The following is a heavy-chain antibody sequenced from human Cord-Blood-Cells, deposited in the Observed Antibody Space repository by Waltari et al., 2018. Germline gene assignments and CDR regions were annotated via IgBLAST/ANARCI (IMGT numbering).Heavy chain of an antibody. CDR3: ARGLVMRYFDWLLSPPDY. Sequence: QVQLVQSGAEVKKPGASVKVSCKASGYTFTSSGISWVRQAPVQGLEWMGWISAYNGNTNYAQKLQGRVTMTTDTSTSTAYMELRSLRSDDTAVYYCARGLVMRYFDWLLSPPDYWGQGTLVTVSS. CDR1: GYTFTSSG. CDR2: ISAYNGNT. V-gene: IGHV1-18*04. J-gene: IGHJ4*02. D-gene: IGHD3-9*01.